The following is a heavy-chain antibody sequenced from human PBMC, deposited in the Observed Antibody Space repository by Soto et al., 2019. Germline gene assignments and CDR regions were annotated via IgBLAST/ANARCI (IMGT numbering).Heavy chain of an antibody. CDR1: GFTFGDYA. V-gene: IGHV3-49*03. CDR3: TRGMVAATAKHFDY. Sequence: HPGGSLRLSCTASGFTFGDYAMSWFRQAPGKGLEWVGFIRSKAYGGTTEYAASVKGRFTISRDDSKSIAYLQMNSLKTEDTAVYYCTRGMVAATAKHFDYWGQGTLVTVS. D-gene: IGHD2-15*01. CDR2: IRSKAYGGTT. J-gene: IGHJ4*02.